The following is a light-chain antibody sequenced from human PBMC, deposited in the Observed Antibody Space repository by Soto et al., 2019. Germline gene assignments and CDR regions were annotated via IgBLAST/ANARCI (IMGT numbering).Light chain of an antibody. CDR3: QQYNDWLPLT. J-gene: IGKJ4*01. V-gene: IGKV3-15*01. Sequence: EIVMTQSPATLSVSPGEGATLSCRASQSVSSNVAWYQQRPGQAPSLLIYGASTRATGVPARFSGSGSGTEFTLTISSLQSEDFAVYYCQQYNDWLPLTFGGGTKVDI. CDR2: GAS. CDR1: QSVSSN.